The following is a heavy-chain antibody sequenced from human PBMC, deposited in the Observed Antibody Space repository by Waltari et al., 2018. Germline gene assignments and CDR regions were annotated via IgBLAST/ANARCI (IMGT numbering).Heavy chain of an antibody. Sequence: QVQLVQSGAEVKQPGASVKVSCKASGYTFNAYALSWVRQAPGQGLEWMGWISAYNGDTNSAQKFQGRVTMTTDPSTNTAYMELKNLRSDDTAVYYCAREYNYFDFWGQGSLVTVSS. V-gene: IGHV1-18*01. CDR3: AREYNYFDF. CDR2: ISAYNGDT. J-gene: IGHJ4*02. D-gene: IGHD1-20*01. CDR1: GYTFNAYA.